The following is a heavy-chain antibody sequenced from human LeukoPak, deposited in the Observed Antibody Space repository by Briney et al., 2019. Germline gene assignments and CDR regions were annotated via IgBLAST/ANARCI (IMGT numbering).Heavy chain of an antibody. CDR3: VRDKMMDDRGVGFDP. V-gene: IGHV3-74*01. CDR2: INIDGSIT. J-gene: IGHJ5*02. Sequence: TGGSLRLTCAASGFTFSTSWMYWVRQGPGKGLMYVSRINIDGSITTYADSVKGRFTISRDNTKNTLYLQMNSLGAEDTAVYYCVRDKMMDDRGVGFDPWGQGTLVTVSS. D-gene: IGHD1-1*01. CDR1: GFTFSTSW.